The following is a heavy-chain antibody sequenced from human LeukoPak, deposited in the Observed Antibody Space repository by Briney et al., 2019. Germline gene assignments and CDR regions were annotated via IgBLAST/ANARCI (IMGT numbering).Heavy chain of an antibody. Sequence: SETLSLTCTVSGGSISSGDYYWSWIRQPPGKGLEWIGYIYYSGSTYYNPSLKSRVTISVDTSKNQFSLKLSSVTAADTAVYYCARLPRLGYSSSLDAFDIWGQGTMVTVSS. V-gene: IGHV4-30-4*01. D-gene: IGHD6-13*01. J-gene: IGHJ3*02. CDR1: GGSISSGDYY. CDR3: ARLPRLGYSSSLDAFDI. CDR2: IYYSGST.